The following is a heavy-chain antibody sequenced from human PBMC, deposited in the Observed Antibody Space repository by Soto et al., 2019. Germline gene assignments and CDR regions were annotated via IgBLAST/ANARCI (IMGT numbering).Heavy chain of an antibody. J-gene: IGHJ6*03. Sequence: SETLSLTCAVYGGSFSGYYWSWIRQPPGKGLEWIGEINHSGSTNYNPSLKSRVTISVDTSKNQFSLKLSSVTAADTAVYYCARGKSIAAACTLRFGIFSYMDVWGKGTTVTVSS. CDR3: ARGKSIAAACTLRFGIFSYMDV. CDR2: INHSGST. V-gene: IGHV4-34*01. CDR1: GGSFSGYY. D-gene: IGHD6-13*01.